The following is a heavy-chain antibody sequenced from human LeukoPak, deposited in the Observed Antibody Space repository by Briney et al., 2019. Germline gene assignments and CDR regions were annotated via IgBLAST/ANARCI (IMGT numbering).Heavy chain of an antibody. V-gene: IGHV3-33*01. Sequence: GRSLRLSCTASGFTFSTYGMHWVRQAPGKGLXWVAVIWYDGSNKYYADSVKGRFTISRDNSKNTLYLQMNSLRAEDTAVYYCARDQDHYFDYWGQGTLVTVSS. CDR2: IWYDGSNK. CDR1: GFTFSTYG. J-gene: IGHJ4*02. CDR3: ARDQDHYFDY.